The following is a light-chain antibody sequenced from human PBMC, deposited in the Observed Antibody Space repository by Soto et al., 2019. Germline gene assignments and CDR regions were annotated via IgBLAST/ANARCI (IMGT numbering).Light chain of an antibody. V-gene: IGKV3-20*01. Sequence: EIVLTQSPGTLSLSPGEGATLSCRASQSVSSTYLAWYQQKSGQPPRLPIHGASSRATGIPDRFSGSGSGTDFTLTINSLEPDDFAVYYCQQYGSSPLTFGGGTKVDIK. CDR3: QQYGSSPLT. CDR2: GAS. J-gene: IGKJ4*01. CDR1: QSVSSTY.